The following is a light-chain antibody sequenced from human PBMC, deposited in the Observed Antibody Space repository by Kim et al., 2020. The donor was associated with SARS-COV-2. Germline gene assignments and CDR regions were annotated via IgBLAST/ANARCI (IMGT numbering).Light chain of an antibody. Sequence: GQSRTISCTGTSSDVGGYIHVSWYQQHPGKAPKLIIYDVNKRPSGASDRFSGSKSANTASLTISGLQAEDEAEYYCASFTSSTTWVFGGGTQLTVL. CDR3: ASFTSSTTWV. J-gene: IGLJ3*02. CDR2: DVN. V-gene: IGLV2-14*04. CDR1: SSDVGGYIH.